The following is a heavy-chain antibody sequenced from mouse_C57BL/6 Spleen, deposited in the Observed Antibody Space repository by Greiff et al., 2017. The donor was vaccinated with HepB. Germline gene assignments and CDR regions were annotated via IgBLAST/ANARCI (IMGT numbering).Heavy chain of an antibody. CDR2: ISDGGSYT. CDR1: GFTFSSYA. J-gene: IGHJ2*01. Sequence: EVKLVESGGGLVKPGGSLKLSCAASGFTFSSYAMSWVRQTPEKRLEWVATISDGGSYTYYPDNVKGRFTISRDNATNNLYLQMSHLKSEDTAMYYCARDLSGYGFDDWGQGTTLTVSS. CDR3: ARDLSGYGFDD. V-gene: IGHV5-4*01. D-gene: IGHD3-2*02.